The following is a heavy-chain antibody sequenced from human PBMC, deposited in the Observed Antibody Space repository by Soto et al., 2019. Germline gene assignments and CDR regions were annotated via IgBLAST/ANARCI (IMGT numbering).Heavy chain of an antibody. Sequence: EVQLVESGGGLVQPGGSLRLSCATSAFIFSSYSMNWVRQAPGKGLEWVSYISSGSATIYYADSVKGRFTISRDNAKKSLYLKMNNLRDEATDVYSCARDSASYSSSSGSYWYFDLWGRGTLVTVSS. V-gene: IGHV3-48*02. D-gene: IGHD6-6*01. CDR1: AFIFSSYS. J-gene: IGHJ2*01. CDR2: ISSGSATI. CDR3: ARDSASYSSSSGSYWYFDL.